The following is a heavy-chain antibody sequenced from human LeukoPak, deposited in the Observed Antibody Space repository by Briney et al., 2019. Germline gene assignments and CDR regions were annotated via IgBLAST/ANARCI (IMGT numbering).Heavy chain of an antibody. CDR3: ARDSSWHVPVPENPVAFDY. D-gene: IGHD6-13*01. CDR2: ISSSSSYF. CDR1: GFTLSSHS. Sequence: GGSLRLSCAASGFTLSSHSMNWVRQAPGKGLEWVSSISSSSSYFYYADSVKGRFTISRDNAKNSLYLQMNSLRAEDTAMYYCARDSSWHVPVPENPVAFDYWGQGTLVTVSS. J-gene: IGHJ4*02. V-gene: IGHV3-21*01.